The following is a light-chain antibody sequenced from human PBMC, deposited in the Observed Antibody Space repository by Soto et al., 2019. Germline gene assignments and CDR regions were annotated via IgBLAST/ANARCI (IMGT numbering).Light chain of an antibody. CDR2: GVS. V-gene: IGKV3-20*01. CDR3: QQYGNSPIT. Sequence: EIVLTQSPATLSLSPGDRATLSCRASQNVRSDYFAWYQQKPGQAPRVIIFGVSTRASATPDRFRGSGSGTYFTLTISRLEPDDFALYYCQQYGNSPITFGGGTKVDIK. J-gene: IGKJ4*01. CDR1: QNVRSDY.